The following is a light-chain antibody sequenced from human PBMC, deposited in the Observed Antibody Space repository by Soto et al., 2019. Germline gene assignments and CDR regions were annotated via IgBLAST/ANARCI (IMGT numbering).Light chain of an antibody. CDR3: QQYDTWLVWT. V-gene: IGKV3-15*01. CDR1: QSVSSN. J-gene: IGKJ1*01. Sequence: IVLTQSPATLSVSPGDTATLSCRANQSVSSNLAWYQQKPGHAPRLLIYGASTRATAIPARFSGSGSGTEFTLNITSLQSEDIAVYYCQQYDTWLVWTFGQGTKVEI. CDR2: GAS.